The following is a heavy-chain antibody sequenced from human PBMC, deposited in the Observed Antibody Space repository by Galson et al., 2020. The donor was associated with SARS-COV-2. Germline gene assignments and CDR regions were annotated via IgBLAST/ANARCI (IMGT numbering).Heavy chain of an antibody. V-gene: IGHV3-23*01. Sequence: GESLKISCAASGFTFSMYAMAWVRQARGKGLQWVSGFTDGGDAAYYADPVKGRFTISRDNSKNTLYLQMNSLRAEDTAVYYCAKRGDYFDISGYLFYFDHWGQGTLVTVSS. J-gene: IGHJ4*02. CDR3: AKRGDYFDISGYLFYFDH. CDR2: FTDGGDAA. D-gene: IGHD3-22*01. CDR1: GFTFSMYA.